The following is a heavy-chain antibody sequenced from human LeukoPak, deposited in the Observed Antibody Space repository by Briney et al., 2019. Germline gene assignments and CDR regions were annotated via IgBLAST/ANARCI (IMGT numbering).Heavy chain of an antibody. CDR1: GFTFSNFA. Sequence: GGSLRLSCAASGFTFSNFAMTWVRQAPGKGLEWVSSIVGSSSTYYADSLKGRFTISRDNAKNSLYLQMNSLRAEDTAVYYCARIGAGSSRDYWGQGTLVSVSS. J-gene: IGHJ4*02. D-gene: IGHD6-13*01. V-gene: IGHV3-21*01. CDR3: ARIGAGSSRDY. CDR2: IVGSSST.